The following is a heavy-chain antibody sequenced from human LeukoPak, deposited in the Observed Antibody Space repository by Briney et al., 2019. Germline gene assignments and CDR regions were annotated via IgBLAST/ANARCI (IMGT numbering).Heavy chain of an antibody. CDR1: EFLFSSYA. CDR2: ISYDGNNK. CDR3: AQIDFFDY. V-gene: IGHV3-30*04. J-gene: IGHJ4*02. Sequence: GGSLRLSCAASEFLFSSYAMHWVRQAPGKGLEWVAVISYDGNNKHYTDSVKGRFTIFRDNSKNTLYLQMNSLRAEDTAVYYCAQIDFFDYWGQGTLVTVSS. D-gene: IGHD2-21*01.